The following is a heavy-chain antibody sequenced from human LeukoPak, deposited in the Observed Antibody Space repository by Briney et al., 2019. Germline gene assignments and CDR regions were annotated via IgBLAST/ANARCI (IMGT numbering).Heavy chain of an antibody. D-gene: IGHD4-17*01. CDR2: IYSGGIT. CDR3: ARGDYLFY. CDR1: GFTVSSNY. Sequence: GGSLRLSCAASGFTVSSNYMNWVRQAPGKGLEWVSAIYSGGITFYADSVKGRFTISRDTSKNTLYLQMHSLRAEDTALYHCARGDYLFYWGQGTLVTVSS. J-gene: IGHJ4*02. V-gene: IGHV3-66*01.